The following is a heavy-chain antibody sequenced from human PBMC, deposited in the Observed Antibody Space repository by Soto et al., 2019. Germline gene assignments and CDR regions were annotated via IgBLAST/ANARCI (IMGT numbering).Heavy chain of an antibody. Sequence: GGSLRLSCAASGFTFSSCGMHWVRQAPGKGLEWVAVISYDGSNKYYADSVKGRFTISRDNSKNTLYLQMNSLRAEDTAVYYCAKDSAPAYWGQGTLVTVSS. CDR1: GFTFSSCG. CDR2: ISYDGSNK. CDR3: AKDSAPAY. J-gene: IGHJ4*02. V-gene: IGHV3-30*18.